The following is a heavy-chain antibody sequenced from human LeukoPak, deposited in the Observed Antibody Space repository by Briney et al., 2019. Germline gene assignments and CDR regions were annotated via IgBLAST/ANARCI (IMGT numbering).Heavy chain of an antibody. J-gene: IGHJ5*02. Sequence: PSATLSLTCAVYGGSFSGYYWSWIRQPPGKGLEWIGEINHSGGTNYNPSLKSRVTISVDTSKNQFSLKLSSVTTADTAVYYCARGLPRDGAVPNNRNWFDHWGQGTLVTVSS. V-gene: IGHV4-34*01. CDR3: ARGLPRDGAVPNNRNWFDH. CDR2: INHSGGT. D-gene: IGHD1/OR15-1a*01. CDR1: GGSFSGYY.